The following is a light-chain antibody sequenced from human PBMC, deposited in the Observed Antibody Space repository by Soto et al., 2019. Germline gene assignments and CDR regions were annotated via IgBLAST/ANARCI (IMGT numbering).Light chain of an antibody. Sequence: IVMTQSPATLSMSPWERATLSCTASQYIGSNLAWYQQRPGQAPRLLIYGAVTRATGIPARFSASGSGTEFTLTISSLQSEDFAVYFCQQYSKWPWTFGQGTKVDIK. CDR3: QQYSKWPWT. CDR1: QYIGSN. J-gene: IGKJ1*01. CDR2: GAV. V-gene: IGKV3-15*01.